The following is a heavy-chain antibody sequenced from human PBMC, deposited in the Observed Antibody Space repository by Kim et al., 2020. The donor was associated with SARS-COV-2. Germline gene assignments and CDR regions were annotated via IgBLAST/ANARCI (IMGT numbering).Heavy chain of an antibody. J-gene: IGHJ4*02. CDR2: IYPGDSDT. D-gene: IGHD6-19*01. CDR1: GYSFTSYW. CDR3: ASRVYRSSGWEPPFDY. Sequence: GESLKISCKGSGYSFTSYWIGWVRQMPGKGLEWMGIIYPGDSDTRYSPSFQGQVTISADKSISTAYLQWSSLKASDTAMYYCASRVYRSSGWEPPFDYWGQGTLVTVSS. V-gene: IGHV5-51*01.